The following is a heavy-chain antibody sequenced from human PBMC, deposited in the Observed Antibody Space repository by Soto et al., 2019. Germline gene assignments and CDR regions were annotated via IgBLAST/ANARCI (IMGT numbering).Heavy chain of an antibody. D-gene: IGHD3-10*01. V-gene: IGHV1-18*01. CDR2: ISAYNGNT. CDR3: ARDPWFGELLGLPGYYYYYMDV. Sequence: ASVKVSCKASGYTFTSYGISWVRQAPGQGLEWMGWISAYNGNTNYAQKLQGRVTMTTDTSTSTAYMELRSLRSDDTAVYYCARDPWFGELLGLPGYYYYYMDVWGKGTTVTVSS. J-gene: IGHJ6*03. CDR1: GYTFTSYG.